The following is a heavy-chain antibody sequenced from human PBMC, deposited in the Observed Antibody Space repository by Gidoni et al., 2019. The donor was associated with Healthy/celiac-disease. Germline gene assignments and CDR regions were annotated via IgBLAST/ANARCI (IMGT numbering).Heavy chain of an antibody. CDR2: ICYSGRT. CDR1: GGSISTSRYY. CDR3: ARHVFTAMSPHNWFDP. J-gene: IGHJ5*02. D-gene: IGHD5-18*01. Sequence: QLQLQESGPGLVKPSETLAVTCTVCGGSISTSRYYWVWIRQHPGKGLEWIGSICYSGRTYYTPSLTSRFTISVDTSKNQFSLKLSSVTAADTAVYYCARHVFTAMSPHNWFDPWGQGTLVTVSS. V-gene: IGHV4-39*01.